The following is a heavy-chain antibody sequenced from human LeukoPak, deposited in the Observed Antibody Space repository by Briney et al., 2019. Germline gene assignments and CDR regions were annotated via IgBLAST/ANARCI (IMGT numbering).Heavy chain of an antibody. V-gene: IGHV4-59*01. CDR1: GGSIRNYF. D-gene: IGHD3-22*01. CDR2: IYYSGST. CDR3: ARVIGDYDRRGLKNPYYFDY. Sequence: PSETLSLTCSVSGGSIRNYFWSWIRQTPGTGLEWIGYIYYSGSTNYNPSLKSRVTISVDTSKNQFSLRLSSVTAADTAVYYCARVIGDYDRRGLKNPYYFDYWGQGTLVTASS. J-gene: IGHJ4*02.